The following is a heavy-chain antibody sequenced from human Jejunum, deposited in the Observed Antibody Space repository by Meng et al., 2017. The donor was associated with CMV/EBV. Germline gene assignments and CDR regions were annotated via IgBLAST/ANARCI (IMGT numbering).Heavy chain of an antibody. CDR2: ISGPGKAI. D-gene: IGHD3-10*01. V-gene: IGHV3-48*03. CDR3: ARDGGGDTFGTGWYIDY. J-gene: IGHJ4*02. CDR1: E. Sequence: EMDWVREVPGKGLEWVSYISGPGKAIYYPDSVRGRFTISRDNSRNTLYLQRTGLRSEDTAIYYCARDGGGDTFGTGWYIDYWGQGTLVTVSS.